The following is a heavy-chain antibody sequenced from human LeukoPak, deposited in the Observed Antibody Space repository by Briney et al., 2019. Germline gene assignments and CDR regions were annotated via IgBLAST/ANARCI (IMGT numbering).Heavy chain of an antibody. Sequence: SETLSLTCAVYGGSFSGYYWSWIRQPPGKGLEWSGEINHSGSTNYNPSLKSRVTISVDTSKNQFSLKLSSVTAADTAVYYCARGDYGDYYYYYGMDVWGQGTTVTVSS. D-gene: IGHD4-17*01. CDR2: INHSGST. J-gene: IGHJ6*02. V-gene: IGHV4-34*01. CDR1: GGSFSGYY. CDR3: ARGDYGDYYYYYGMDV.